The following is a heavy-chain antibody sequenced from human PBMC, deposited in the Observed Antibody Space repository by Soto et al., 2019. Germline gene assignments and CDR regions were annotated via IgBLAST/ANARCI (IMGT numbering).Heavy chain of an antibody. CDR3: ARHGDIAMNEGVNWFEP. J-gene: IGHJ5*02. V-gene: IGHV5-51*01. CDR1: GYTFTSYW. CDR2: IFPGDSDT. Sequence: EVQLVQSGAEVKKPGDSLKISCKGSGYTFTSYWIGWVRQMPGKGLEWMGIIFPGDSDTRYNPSFQGQVTISADKSISTAYLQWNSLKASDTAMYYCARHGDIAMNEGVNWFEPWGQGTLVTVSS. D-gene: IGHD5-18*01.